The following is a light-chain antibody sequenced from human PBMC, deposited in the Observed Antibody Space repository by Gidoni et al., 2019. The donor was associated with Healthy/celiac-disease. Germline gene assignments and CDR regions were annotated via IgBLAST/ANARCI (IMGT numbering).Light chain of an antibody. V-gene: IGLV1-40*01. CDR1: SSNIGAGYD. Sequence: QSVLTQPPSVSGDPGQRVPISCTGRSSNIGAGYDVHWYQQLPRTAPKLPIYGNSNRPSGVPDRLSSSKSGTSASRAITGLQAEDVADYYCQSYDSSLSGHVVFGGGTKLTVL. CDR2: GNS. CDR3: QSYDSSLSGHVV. J-gene: IGLJ2*01.